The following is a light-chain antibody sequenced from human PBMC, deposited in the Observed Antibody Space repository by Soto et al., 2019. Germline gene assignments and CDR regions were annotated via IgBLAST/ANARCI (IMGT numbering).Light chain of an antibody. J-gene: IGLJ2*01. CDR2: DTD. Sequence: QSVLTQPPSVSAAPGQKISLSCSGRTSNIGTNYVSWYQHLPGTAPKLLIYDTDKRPSGIPDRFSGSKSDTSATLGITGLQTGDEADYYCGTWDSSLSAVVFGGGTKLTVL. CDR3: GTWDSSLSAVV. CDR1: TSNIGTNY. V-gene: IGLV1-51*01.